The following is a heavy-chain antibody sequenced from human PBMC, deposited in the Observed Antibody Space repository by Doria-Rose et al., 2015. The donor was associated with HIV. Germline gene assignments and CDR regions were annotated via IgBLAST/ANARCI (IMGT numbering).Heavy chain of an antibody. V-gene: IGHV3-9*01. CDR1: GFSFESYA. D-gene: IGHD3-3*01. CDR2: ISWDSGAK. CDR3: AKAPIIGPKYYFYMDV. Sequence: VQLVESGGGLVQPGRSLRLSCVGSGFSFESYAMHWVRLAPGKGLEWVAGISWDSGAKGNVDSVEGRFTISRDNAKKSVYLEMRSLRPEDTAFYYCAKAPIIGPKYYFYMDVWGKGTSVTVSS. J-gene: IGHJ6*03.